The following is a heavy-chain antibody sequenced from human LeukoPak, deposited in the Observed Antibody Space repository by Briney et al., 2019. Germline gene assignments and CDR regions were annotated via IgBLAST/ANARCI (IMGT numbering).Heavy chain of an antibody. V-gene: IGHV1-69*04. CDR1: GGTFSSYA. CDR3: ARARRYSGYDSH. CDR2: IIPILGIA. J-gene: IGHJ4*02. Sequence: SVKLSCKASGGTFSSYAISWVRHAPGQGLEWMGRIIPILGIANYTQKFQGRVTITADNSTSTAYMELSSRRSEATSVYYCARARRYSGYDSHGGQGTLVTVSS. D-gene: IGHD5-12*01.